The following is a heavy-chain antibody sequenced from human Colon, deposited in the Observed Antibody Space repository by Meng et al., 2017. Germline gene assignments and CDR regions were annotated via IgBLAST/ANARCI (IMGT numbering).Heavy chain of an antibody. CDR2: ISHDGTNQ. CDR3: ARVPPSLRVAENFFDH. Sequence: GESLKISCAASGFTFSTCAMHWVRLAPGKGVEWVAGISHDGTNQFYADSVQGRFTISRDNSKNTLFPQMNSLRPEDTALYYCARVPPSLRVAENFFDHWGQGTLVTVSS. J-gene: IGHJ4*02. CDR1: GFTFSTCA. D-gene: IGHD6-19*01. V-gene: IGHV3-30*04.